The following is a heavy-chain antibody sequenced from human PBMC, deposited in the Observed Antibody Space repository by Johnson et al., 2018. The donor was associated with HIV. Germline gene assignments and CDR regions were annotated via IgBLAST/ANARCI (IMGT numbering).Heavy chain of an antibody. CDR3: ANAGRLGYSSSLDAFDI. CDR1: GFTFDDYA. Sequence: VQLVESGGGLVHPGRSLRLSCAASGFTFDDYAMHWVRQAPGKGLEWVSGICWNSGSIGYADSVKGRFTISRDNAKNSLYLQMNSLRAEDTALYYCANAGRLGYSSSLDAFDIWGQGTMVNVSS. D-gene: IGHD6-6*01. V-gene: IGHV3-9*01. J-gene: IGHJ3*02. CDR2: ICWNSGSI.